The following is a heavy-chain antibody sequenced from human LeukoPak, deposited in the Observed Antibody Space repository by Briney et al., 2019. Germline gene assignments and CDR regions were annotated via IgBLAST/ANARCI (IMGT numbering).Heavy chain of an antibody. CDR3: ASGYSSGWSLDAFDI. CDR1: GFTFSSYS. V-gene: IGHV3-21*01. Sequence: PGGSLRLSCAASGFTFSSYSMNWFRQAPGKGLEWVSSISSSSSYIYYADSVKGRFTISRDNAKNSLYLQMNSLRAEDTAVYYCASGYSSGWSLDAFDIWGQGTMVTVSS. J-gene: IGHJ3*02. CDR2: ISSSSSYI. D-gene: IGHD6-19*01.